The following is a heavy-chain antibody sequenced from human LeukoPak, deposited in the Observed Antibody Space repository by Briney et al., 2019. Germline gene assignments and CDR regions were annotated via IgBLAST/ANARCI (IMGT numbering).Heavy chain of an antibody. CDR2: ISYDGSNK. Sequence: PGGSLRLSCAASGFTFSSYAMHWVRQAPGKGLEWVAVISYDGSNKYYADSVKGRFTISRDNSKNTLYLQMNSLRAKDTAVYYCARSASDYWGQGTLVTVSS. V-gene: IGHV3-30-3*01. J-gene: IGHJ4*02. CDR3: ARSASDY. CDR1: GFTFSSYA.